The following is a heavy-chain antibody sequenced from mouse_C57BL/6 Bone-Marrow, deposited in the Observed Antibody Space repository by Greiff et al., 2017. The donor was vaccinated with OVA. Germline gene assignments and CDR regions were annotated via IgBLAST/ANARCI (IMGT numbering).Heavy chain of an antibody. V-gene: IGHV1-61*01. J-gene: IGHJ3*01. Sequence: QVHVKQPGAELVRPGSSVKLSCKASGYTFTSYWMDWVKQRPGQGLEWIGNIYPSDSETHYNQKFKDKATLTVDKSSSTAYMQLSSLTSEDSAVYYCARRVVKGWFAYWGQGTLVTVSA. CDR3: ARRVVKGWFAY. CDR1: GYTFTSYW. CDR2: IYPSDSET. D-gene: IGHD1-1*02.